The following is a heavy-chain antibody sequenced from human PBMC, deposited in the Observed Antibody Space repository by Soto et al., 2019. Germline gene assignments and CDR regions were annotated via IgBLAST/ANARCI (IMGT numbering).Heavy chain of an antibody. Sequence: QVQLVQSGAEVKKPGASVKVSCKASGYTFTSYGISWVRQAPGQGLEWMGWISAYNGNTNYAQKLQVRVTRTTDTSTTTTYMEMRSRSSDDAAVDYCARDLAAAGPFDYWGQGTLVTVSS. V-gene: IGHV1-18*01. CDR2: ISAYNGNT. D-gene: IGHD6-13*01. CDR3: ARDLAAAGPFDY. J-gene: IGHJ4*02. CDR1: GYTFTSYG.